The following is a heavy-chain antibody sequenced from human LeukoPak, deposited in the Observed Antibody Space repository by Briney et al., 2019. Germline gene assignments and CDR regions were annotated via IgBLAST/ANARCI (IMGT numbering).Heavy chain of an antibody. V-gene: IGHV3-23*01. Sequence: GGSLRLSCAASGFTFSSYAMSWVRQAPGKGLEWVSAISGSGGSTYYADSVKGRFTISRDNSKNTLYLQMNSLRAEDTAVYYCAKDNTYKEIPSVLGYFDYWGQGTLVTVSS. CDR3: AKDNTYKEIPSVLGYFDY. CDR1: GFTFSSYA. CDR2: ISGSGGST. D-gene: IGHD5-24*01. J-gene: IGHJ4*02.